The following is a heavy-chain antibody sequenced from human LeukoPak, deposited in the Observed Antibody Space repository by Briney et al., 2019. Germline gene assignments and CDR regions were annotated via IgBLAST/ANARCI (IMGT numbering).Heavy chain of an antibody. CDR1: GFTFSSYA. D-gene: IGHD3-22*01. CDR3: AKEALGGYYYDSSGYLDY. Sequence: TGGSLRLSRAASGFTFSSYAMSWVRQAPGKGLEWVSAISGSGGSTYYADSVKGRFTISRDNSKNTLYLQMNSLRAEDTAVYYCAKEALGGYYYDSSGYLDYWGQGTLVTVSS. CDR2: ISGSGGST. V-gene: IGHV3-23*01. J-gene: IGHJ4*02.